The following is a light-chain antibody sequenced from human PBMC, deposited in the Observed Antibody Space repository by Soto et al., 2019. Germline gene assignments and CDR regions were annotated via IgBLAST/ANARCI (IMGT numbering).Light chain of an antibody. V-gene: IGLV1-44*01. CDR2: SNN. J-gene: IGLJ2*01. Sequence: QAVVTQPPSASGTPGQRVTISCSGSSSNIGSNTVNWYQQLPGTAPKLLIYSNNQQPSGVPDRFSGSKSGTSASLAISGLQSEDEADYYCAAWDDSLNGVVFGVGTKVTVL. CDR3: AAWDDSLNGVV. CDR1: SSNIGSNT.